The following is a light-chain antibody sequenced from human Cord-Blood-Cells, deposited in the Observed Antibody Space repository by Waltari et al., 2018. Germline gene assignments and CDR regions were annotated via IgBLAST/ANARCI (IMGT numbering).Light chain of an antibody. J-gene: IGLJ1*01. V-gene: IGLV2-23*02. CDR1: SSDVGSYHL. Sequence: QYALTQPASVSGSPGQSITISCTGTSSDVGSYHLVSWYQQHPGKATKLMIYEVSKRPSGVSNRFSGSKSGNTASLTISGLQAEDEADYYCCSYAGSSTYVFGTGTKVTVL. CDR2: EVS. CDR3: CSYAGSSTYV.